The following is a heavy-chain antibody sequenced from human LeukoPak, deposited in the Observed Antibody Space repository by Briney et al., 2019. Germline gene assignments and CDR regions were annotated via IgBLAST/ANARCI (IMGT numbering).Heavy chain of an antibody. CDR2: IYYSGST. D-gene: IGHD2-2*01. CDR3: ARSLGYCSSTSCYLRDHFGY. V-gene: IGHV4-39*01. CDR1: GGSISSSSYY. J-gene: IGHJ4*02. Sequence: PSETLSLTCTVSGGSISSSSYYWGWIRQPPGKGLEWIGSIYYSGSTYYNPSLKSRVTISVDTSKNQLSLKLSSVTAADTAVYYCARSLGYCSSTSCYLRDHFGYWGQGTLVTVSS.